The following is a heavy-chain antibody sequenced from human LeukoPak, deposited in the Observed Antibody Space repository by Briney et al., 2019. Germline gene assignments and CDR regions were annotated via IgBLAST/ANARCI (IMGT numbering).Heavy chain of an antibody. V-gene: IGHV3-23*01. Sequence: GGSLRLSCAASGFTINNYAMTWVRQAPGKGLQWVSTINGGDNGDNTYYADSVKGRFTVSRDNSKNTVYLQMNSLRVEDTAVYYCARDGIQLPDTLDYWGLGTLVTVSS. D-gene: IGHD1-1*01. CDR3: ARDGIQLPDTLDY. CDR2: INGGDNGDNT. J-gene: IGHJ4*02. CDR1: GFTINNYA.